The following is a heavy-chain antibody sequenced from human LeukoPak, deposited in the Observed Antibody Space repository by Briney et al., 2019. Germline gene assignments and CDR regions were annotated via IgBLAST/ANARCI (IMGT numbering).Heavy chain of an antibody. Sequence: PGESLKISCKGSGYSFTSYWIGWVRQMPGKGVEWMGIIYPGDSDTRYSPSFQGQVTISADKSISTAYLQWSSLKASDTAMYYCARRGGLYGSGSYRFDPWGQGTLVTVSS. CDR2: IYPGDSDT. D-gene: IGHD3-10*01. J-gene: IGHJ5*02. V-gene: IGHV5-51*01. CDR1: GYSFTSYW. CDR3: ARRGGLYGSGSYRFDP.